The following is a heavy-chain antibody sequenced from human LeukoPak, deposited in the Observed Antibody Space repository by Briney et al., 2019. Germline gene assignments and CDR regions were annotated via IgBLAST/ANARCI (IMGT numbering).Heavy chain of an antibody. V-gene: IGHV3-30-3*01. CDR1: GFTFSSYD. J-gene: IGHJ2*01. CDR2: ISYDGNNK. D-gene: IGHD5-24*01. Sequence: GGSLSLSCAASGFTFSSYDMHWVRQAPGKGLEWVAVISYDGNNKYYADSVKGRFTISRDNSEKTLYLQMNSLRAEDTAVYYCARDAYNEEDWYFDLWGRGILVTVSS. CDR3: ARDAYNEEDWYFDL.